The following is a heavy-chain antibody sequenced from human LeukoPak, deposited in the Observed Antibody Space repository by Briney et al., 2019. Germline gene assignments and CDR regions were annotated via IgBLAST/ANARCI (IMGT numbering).Heavy chain of an antibody. CDR2: IRSDGSNR. Sequence: PGGSLRLSCAASGFIFSNYDMHWVRQAPGEGLEWVAFIRSDGSNRFYEESVKGRFTISRDNSKETLYLQMNSLRAEDTAVYYCARALWGGNPFDYWGQGTLVTVSS. V-gene: IGHV3-30*02. J-gene: IGHJ4*02. CDR3: ARALWGGNPFDY. CDR1: GFIFSNYD. D-gene: IGHD4-23*01.